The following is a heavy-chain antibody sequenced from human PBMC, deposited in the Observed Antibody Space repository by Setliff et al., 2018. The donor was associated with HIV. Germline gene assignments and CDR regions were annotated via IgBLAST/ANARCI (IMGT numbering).Heavy chain of an antibody. J-gene: IGHJ4*02. V-gene: IGHV4-31*03. CDR2: IYYSGST. CDR1: GDSINSSNYY. CDR3: ATSPAGEILGSRPFYFDY. D-gene: IGHD3-10*01. Sequence: PSETLSLTCTVSGDSINSSNYYWSWIRQHPGKGLEWIGYIYYSGSTYYSPSLKSRVTISEDTSKNQFSLKMRSVTAADTAVYYCATSPAGEILGSRPFYFDYWGQGTLVTVSS.